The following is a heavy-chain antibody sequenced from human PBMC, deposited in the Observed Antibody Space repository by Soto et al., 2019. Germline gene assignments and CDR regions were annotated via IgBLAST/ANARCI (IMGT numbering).Heavy chain of an antibody. D-gene: IGHD5-12*01. CDR1: GFTFSSYA. J-gene: IGHJ4*02. Sequence: GGSLRLSCAASGFTFSSYAMSWVRQAPGKGLEWVSAISGSGGSTYYADSVKGRFTISRDNSKNTLYLQMNSLRAEDTAVYYCAKDLIEGWLQLGYFDYWGQGTLVTVSS. CDR2: ISGSGGST. V-gene: IGHV3-23*01. CDR3: AKDLIEGWLQLGYFDY.